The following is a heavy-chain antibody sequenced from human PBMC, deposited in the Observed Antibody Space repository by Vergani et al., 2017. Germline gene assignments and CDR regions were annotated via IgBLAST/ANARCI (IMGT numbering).Heavy chain of an antibody. CDR1: GFTFSSYS. CDR2: ISSSSSYI. J-gene: IGHJ5*02. CDR3: ASTSGGLWSGYYTFDP. D-gene: IGHD3-3*01. V-gene: IGHV3-21*01. Sequence: EVQLVESGGGLVKPGGSLRLSCAASGFTFSSYSMNWVRQAPGKGLEWVSSISSSSSYIYYADSVKGRFTISRDNAKNSLYLQMNSLRAEDTAVYYCASTSGGLWSGYYTFDPGGQGTLVTVSS.